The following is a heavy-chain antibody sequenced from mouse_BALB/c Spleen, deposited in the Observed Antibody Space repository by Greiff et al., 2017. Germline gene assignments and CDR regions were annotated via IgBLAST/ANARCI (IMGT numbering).Heavy chain of an antibody. CDR3: ARRGYGSSPFDY. J-gene: IGHJ2*01. Sequence: EVMLVESGGGLVQPGGSRKLSCAASGFTFSSFGMHWVRQAPEKGLEWVAYISSGSSTIYYADTVKGRFTISRDNPKNTLFLQMTSLRSEDTAMYYCARRGYGSSPFDYWGQGTTLTVSS. V-gene: IGHV5-17*02. CDR2: ISSGSSTI. CDR1: GFTFSSFG. D-gene: IGHD1-1*01.